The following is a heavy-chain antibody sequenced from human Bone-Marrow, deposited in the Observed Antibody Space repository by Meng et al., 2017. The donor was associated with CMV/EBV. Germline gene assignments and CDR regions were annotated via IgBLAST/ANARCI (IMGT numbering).Heavy chain of an antibody. CDR2: IIPMIDKA. V-gene: IGHV1-69*10. CDR1: GYIHTSYF. D-gene: IGHD3-10*01. J-gene: IGHJ6*02. CDR3: ASAMVRTVTTYYYYLYGLDV. Sequence: SVKVSCKTSGYIHTSYFMHWVRQAPGQGLEWMGGIIPMIDKAHYAQKFQGIVTITADKPTSTAYMELSSLKSDDTAVYYCASAMVRTVTTYYYYLYGLDVWGQGTTVTVSS.